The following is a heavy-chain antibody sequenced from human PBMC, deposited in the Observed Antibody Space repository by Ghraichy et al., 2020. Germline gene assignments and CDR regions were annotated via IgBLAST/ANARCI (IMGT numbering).Heavy chain of an antibody. CDR3: ARGPLYSSSWYSNWFDP. V-gene: IGHV4-34*01. Sequence: SETLSLTCAVYGGSFSGYYWSWIRQPPGKGLEWIGEINHSGSTNYNPSLKSRVTISVDTSKNQFSLKLSSVTAADTAVYYCARGPLYSSSWYSNWFDPWGQGTLVTVSS. J-gene: IGHJ5*02. CDR1: GGSFSGYY. CDR2: INHSGST. D-gene: IGHD6-13*01.